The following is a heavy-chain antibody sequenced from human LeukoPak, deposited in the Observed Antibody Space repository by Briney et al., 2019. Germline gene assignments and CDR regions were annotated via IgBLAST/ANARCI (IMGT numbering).Heavy chain of an antibody. CDR1: GFTFSSYG. J-gene: IGHJ4*02. V-gene: IGHV3-30*02. CDR3: AKAQLGIEGGPDY. Sequence: GGSLRLSCAASGFTFSSYGMHWVRQAAGKGLEWVAFIRYDGSNKYYADSVKGRFTISRDNSKNTLYLQMNSLRAEDTAVYYCAKAQLGIEGGPDYWGQGTLVTVSS. CDR2: IRYDGSNK. D-gene: IGHD7-27*01.